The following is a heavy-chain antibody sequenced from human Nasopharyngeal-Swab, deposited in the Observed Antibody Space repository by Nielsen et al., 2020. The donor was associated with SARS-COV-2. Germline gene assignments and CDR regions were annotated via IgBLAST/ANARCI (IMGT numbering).Heavy chain of an antibody. V-gene: IGHV3-15*01. Sequence: GESLKISCAASGFTFSNAWMSWVRQAPGKGLEWVGRIKSKTDGGTTDYAAPVKGRFTISRDDSKNTLYLQMNSLKTEDTAVYYCTTDLYSSSWYRRSDAFDIWGQGTMVTVSS. D-gene: IGHD6-13*01. CDR1: GFTFSNAW. CDR2: IKSKTDGGTT. CDR3: TTDLYSSSWYRRSDAFDI. J-gene: IGHJ3*02.